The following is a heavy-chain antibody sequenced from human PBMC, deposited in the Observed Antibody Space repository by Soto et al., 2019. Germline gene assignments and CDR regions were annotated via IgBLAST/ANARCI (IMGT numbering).Heavy chain of an antibody. J-gene: IGHJ4*02. CDR3: ARDLAAGDH. V-gene: IGHV1-46*01. D-gene: IGHD6-13*01. CDR1: GYTFTNYY. CDR2: INPTSGST. Sequence: QVQLVQSGAEVKKPGASVKVSCKASGYTFTNYYIHWVRQAPGQGLEWMGIINPTSGSTNYAQKFQCRVTFTYDTSTTTVYMELSGLRSEDTAVLYCARDLAAGDHWGQGTLVTVSS.